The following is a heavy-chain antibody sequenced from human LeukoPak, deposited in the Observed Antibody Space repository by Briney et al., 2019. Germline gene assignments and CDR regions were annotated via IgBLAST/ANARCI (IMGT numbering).Heavy chain of an antibody. CDR2: IYYSGST. V-gene: IGHV4-39*01. J-gene: IGHJ3*02. CDR3: ARSLGGRAYYDFWSGYPDAFDI. CDR1: GGSFSGYY. D-gene: IGHD3-3*01. Sequence: SETLSLTCAVYGGSFSGYYWGWIRQPPGKGLEWIGSIYYSGSTYYNPSLKSRVTISVDTSKNQFSLKLSSVTAADTAVYYCARSLGGRAYYDFWSGYPDAFDIWGQGTMVTVSS.